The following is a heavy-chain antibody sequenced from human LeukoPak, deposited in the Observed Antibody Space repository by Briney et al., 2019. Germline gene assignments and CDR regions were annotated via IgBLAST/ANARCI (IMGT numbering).Heavy chain of an antibody. CDR2: IKSKTDGGTT. V-gene: IGHV3-15*01. CDR1: GFAFSNAW. Sequence: GGSLRLSCAASGFAFSNAWMSWVRQAPGKGLEWVGRIKSKTDGGTTDYAAPVKGRFTISRDDSKNTLYLQMNSLKTEDTAVYYCTRQGRASSSGYYPYYYYGMDVWGQGTTVTVSS. D-gene: IGHD3-22*01. J-gene: IGHJ6*02. CDR3: TRQGRASSSGYYPYYYYGMDV.